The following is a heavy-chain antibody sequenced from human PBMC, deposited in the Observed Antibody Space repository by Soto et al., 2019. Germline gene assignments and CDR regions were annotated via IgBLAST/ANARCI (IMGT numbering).Heavy chain of an antibody. CDR1: GGTFSSYA. Sequence: SVKVSFKASGGTFSSYAISWVRQAPGQGLEWMGGIIPIFGTANYAQKFQGRVTITADKSTSTAYMELSSLRSEDTAVYYCASTYYDILTGYSNYYYYVMDVWGQGTTVTVSS. J-gene: IGHJ6*02. V-gene: IGHV1-69*06. D-gene: IGHD3-9*01. CDR3: ASTYYDILTGYSNYYYYVMDV. CDR2: IIPIFGTA.